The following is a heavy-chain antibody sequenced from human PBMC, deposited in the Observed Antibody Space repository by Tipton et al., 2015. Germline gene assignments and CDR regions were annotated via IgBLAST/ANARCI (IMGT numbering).Heavy chain of an antibody. Sequence: GSLRLSCAASGFTFSSYWMHWVRQASGKGLVWVSRINSDGSSTSYADSVKGRFTISRDDAKNSLYLRMNSLRAEDTAVYYCARDLIVHTAMARRISAHYYGMDVWGQGTTVTVSS. D-gene: IGHD5-18*01. V-gene: IGHV3-74*01. CDR2: INSDGSST. J-gene: IGHJ6*02. CDR1: GFTFSSYW. CDR3: ARDLIVHTAMARRISAHYYGMDV.